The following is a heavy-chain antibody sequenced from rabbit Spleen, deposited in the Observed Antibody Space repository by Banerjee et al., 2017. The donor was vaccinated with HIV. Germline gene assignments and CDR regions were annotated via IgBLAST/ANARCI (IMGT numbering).Heavy chain of an antibody. D-gene: IGHD1-1*01. CDR3: TRDDGRGHYIDGYFNL. J-gene: IGHJ4*01. CDR2: IDAGSSGST. V-gene: IGHV1S40*01. CDR1: GFSFSNTYY. Sequence: QSLEESGGDLVKPGASLTLTCTASGFSFSNTYYMCWVRQAPGKGLEWIACIDAGSSGSTYYASWAKGRFTISKTSSTTVTLQVTSLTAADTATYFCTRDDGRGHYIDGYFNLWGPGTLVTVS.